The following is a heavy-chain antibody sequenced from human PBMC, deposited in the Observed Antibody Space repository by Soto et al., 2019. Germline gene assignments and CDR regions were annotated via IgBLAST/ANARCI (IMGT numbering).Heavy chain of an antibody. J-gene: IGHJ3*02. Sequence: GSLRLSCAASGFTFSRYYMNWVRQAPGKGLEWVSSISTTSTYTHYADSLKGRFTISRDNAKKLLYLQMDSLRAEDTAVYYCARDDGLSSTNVKAFDIWGQGTKVTVSS. CDR3: ARDDGLSSTNVKAFDI. CDR1: GFTFSRYY. CDR2: ISTTSTYT. V-gene: IGHV3-21*01. D-gene: IGHD2-2*01.